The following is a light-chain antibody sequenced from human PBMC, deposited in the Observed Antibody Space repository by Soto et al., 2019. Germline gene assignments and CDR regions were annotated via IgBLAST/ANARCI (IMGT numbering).Light chain of an antibody. J-gene: IGKJ2*01. Sequence: EIVLTQSPATLSLSPGERATLSCRASQSVRSYLAWYQQKPGQAPRLLIYDASNRATGIPARFSGSGSGTDFTLTISSLEREDFAVYYCQQRSNWPPNTFGQGTKLEIK. CDR3: QQRSNWPPNT. CDR2: DAS. CDR1: QSVRSY. V-gene: IGKV3-11*01.